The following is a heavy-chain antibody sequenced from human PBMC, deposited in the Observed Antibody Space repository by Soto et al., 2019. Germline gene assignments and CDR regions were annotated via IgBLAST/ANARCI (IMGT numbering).Heavy chain of an antibody. CDR3: ARDEGLGVNYYYYGMDV. CDR2: IWYDGSNK. J-gene: IGHJ6*02. CDR1: GFTFSSYG. Sequence: QVQLVESGGGVVQPGRSLRLSCAASGFTFSSYGMHWVRQAPGKGLEWVAVIWYDGSNKYYADSVKGRFTISRDNSKNTLYLQMNGRRAEDTAVYYCARDEGLGVNYYYYGMDVWDQGTTVTVSS. V-gene: IGHV3-33*01. D-gene: IGHD3-10*01.